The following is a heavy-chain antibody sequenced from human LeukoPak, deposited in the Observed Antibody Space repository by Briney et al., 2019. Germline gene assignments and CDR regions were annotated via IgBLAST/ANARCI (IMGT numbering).Heavy chain of an antibody. CDR3: AKGLGLGYYYFDY. Sequence: GGTLRLSCAASGFTFSSYGMSWVRQAPGKGLEWVSAISGSGGSTYYADSVKGRFTVSRDNSKNTLYLQMNSLRAEDTAVYYCAKGLGLGYYYFDYWGQGTLVTVSS. J-gene: IGHJ4*02. V-gene: IGHV3-23*01. D-gene: IGHD3-22*01. CDR1: GFTFSSYG. CDR2: ISGSGGST.